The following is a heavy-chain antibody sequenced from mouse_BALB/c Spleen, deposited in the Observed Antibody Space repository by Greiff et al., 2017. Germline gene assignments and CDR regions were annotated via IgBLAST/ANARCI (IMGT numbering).Heavy chain of an antibody. CDR2: IWGDGST. CDR3: ARAYGNYLSWFAY. CDR1: GFSLTGYG. J-gene: IGHJ3*01. V-gene: IGHV2-6-7*01. Sequence: VQLVESGPGLVAPSQSLSITCTVSGFSLTGYGVNWVRQPPGKGLEWLGMIWGDGSTDYNSALKSRLSISKDNSKSQVFLKMNSLQTDDTARYYCARAYGNYLSWFAYWGQGTLVTVSA. D-gene: IGHD2-1*01.